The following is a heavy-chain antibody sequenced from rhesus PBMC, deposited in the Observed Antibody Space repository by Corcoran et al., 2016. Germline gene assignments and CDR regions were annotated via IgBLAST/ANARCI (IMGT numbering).Heavy chain of an antibody. CDR3: ARCGVNTATRGFDV. V-gene: IGHV2-174*01. CDR2: IYWDDDK. CDR1: GFSLPTSGMG. D-gene: IGHD4-23*01. Sequence: QVTLKESGPALVKPTQTLTLTCTFSGFSLPTSGMGVGWIRQPPGKALEWLALIYWDDDKRYNTALKSRLTISKDTSKNQVVLTITNMDPVDTATYYCARCGVNTATRGFDVWGPGVLVTVSS. J-gene: IGHJ5-1*01.